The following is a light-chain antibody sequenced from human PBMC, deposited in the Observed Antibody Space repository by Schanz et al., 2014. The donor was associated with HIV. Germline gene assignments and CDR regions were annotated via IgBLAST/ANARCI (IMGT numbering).Light chain of an antibody. CDR3: QSYDNNLGGSGV. CDR1: TSNIGSNT. V-gene: IGLV1-44*01. CDR2: SNN. J-gene: IGLJ3*02. Sequence: QSVLTQPPSTSGTPGQRVIISCSGSTSNIGSNTVNWYQQLPRTAPKLLIYSNNQRPSGVPDRFSGSKSGTSASLLISGLQAEDEADYYCQSYDNNLGGSGVFGGGTKVTVL.